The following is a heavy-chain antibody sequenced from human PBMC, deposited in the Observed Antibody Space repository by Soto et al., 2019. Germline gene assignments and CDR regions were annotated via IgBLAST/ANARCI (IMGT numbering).Heavy chain of an antibody. V-gene: IGHV3-23*01. CDR1: GFTFSSYA. J-gene: IGHJ6*02. CDR3: AKDPPSYCGGDCYSDDYYYYGMDA. Sequence: EVQLLESGGGLVQPGGSLRLSCAASGFTFSSYAMSWVRQAPGKGLEWVSAISGSGGSTYYADSVKGRFTISRDNSKNTLSLQMNSLRAEDTAVYYCAKDPPSYCGGDCYSDDYYYYGMDAWGQGTTVTVSS. D-gene: IGHD2-21*02. CDR2: ISGSGGST.